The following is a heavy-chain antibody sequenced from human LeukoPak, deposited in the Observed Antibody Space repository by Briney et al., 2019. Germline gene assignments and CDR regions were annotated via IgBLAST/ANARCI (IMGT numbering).Heavy chain of an antibody. CDR1: GFSVSSNY. CDR3: AIVASDSRGWYHFDY. V-gene: IGHV3-53*01. Sequence: GGSLRLSCAASGFSVSSNYMNWVRQAPGKGLEWVSFISSAGTTYYADSVKGRFTISRDNSMNTLYIQMNSLRAEETAVYYCAIVASDSRGWYHFDYWGQGTLVTVSS. CDR2: ISSAGTT. J-gene: IGHJ4*02. D-gene: IGHD6-19*01.